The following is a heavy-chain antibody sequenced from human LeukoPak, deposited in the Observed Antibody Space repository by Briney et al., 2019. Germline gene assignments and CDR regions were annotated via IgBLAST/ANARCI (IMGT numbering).Heavy chain of an antibody. J-gene: IGHJ6*04. V-gene: IGHV4-61*09. CDR1: GDSLTSGSRY. D-gene: IGHD4-17*01. CDR3: ARCMSELDYGDYAYYYHMDV. CDR2: FYSSTRT. Sequence: SETLSLTCTVSGDSLTSGSRYWSWIRQPAGKGLEWIGHFYSSTRTTYNPSLESRVTISGDTAKNQFSLKVDSVTAADTAVYFCARCMSELDYGDYAYYYHMDVWGKGTTVTVSS.